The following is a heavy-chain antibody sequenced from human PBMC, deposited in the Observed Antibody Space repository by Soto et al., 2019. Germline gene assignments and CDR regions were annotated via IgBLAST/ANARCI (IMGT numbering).Heavy chain of an antibody. V-gene: IGHV1-3*01. Sequence: QVQLVQSGAEVKKPGASVKVSCKASGYTFTSYAMHWVRQAPGQRLEWMGWINAGNGNTKYSQKFQGRVTITRDTSASTAYMELSSLRSEVRAVYYCARVYGSTSYVVWGDYWGQGTLVTVSS. CDR3: ARVYGSTSYVVWGDY. J-gene: IGHJ4*02. D-gene: IGHD2-2*01. CDR1: GYTFTSYA. CDR2: INAGNGNT.